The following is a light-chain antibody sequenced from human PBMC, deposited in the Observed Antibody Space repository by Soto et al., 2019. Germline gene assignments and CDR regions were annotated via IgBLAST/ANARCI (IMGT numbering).Light chain of an antibody. CDR3: QKYDSAPLT. CDR1: QDIRNY. V-gene: IGKV1-27*01. Sequence: DIQMTQSPSSLSASVGDRVTITCRPSQDIRNYLAWYQQKPGQVPKLLIYVASTLQPGVPSRFIGSGSGTEFTLTITSLQPEDVAPYYCQKYDSAPLTFGGGTRIEI. J-gene: IGKJ4*01. CDR2: VAS.